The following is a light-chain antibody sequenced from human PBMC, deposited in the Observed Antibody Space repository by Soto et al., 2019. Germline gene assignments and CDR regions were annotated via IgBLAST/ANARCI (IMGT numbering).Light chain of an antibody. V-gene: IGLV2-8*01. CDR3: SSFVGSNIFV. CDR1: RSDVGRYNY. Sequence: QSVLTQPPSASGSPGQSVTISCTGTRSDVGRYNYVSWYQLHPGKVPKLLIYEVTKRPSGIPDRFSGSKSGNTASLTVSGLQAEDEADYYCSSFVGSNIFVLGSGTKLTVL. CDR2: EVT. J-gene: IGLJ1*01.